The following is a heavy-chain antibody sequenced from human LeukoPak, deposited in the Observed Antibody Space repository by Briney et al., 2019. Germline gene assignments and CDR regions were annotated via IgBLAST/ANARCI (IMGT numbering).Heavy chain of an antibody. J-gene: IGHJ3*02. CDR2: IKQDGSEK. Sequence: GGSLRLSCAASGFTFSSYWMSWVRQAPGKGLEWVANIKQDGSEKYYVDSVKGRFTISRDNAKNSLYLQMNSLRAEDTAVYYCASGRDGSGSYYNDAFDIWGQGTMVTVSS. CDR1: GFTFSSYW. D-gene: IGHD3-10*01. V-gene: IGHV3-7*01. CDR3: ASGRDGSGSYYNDAFDI.